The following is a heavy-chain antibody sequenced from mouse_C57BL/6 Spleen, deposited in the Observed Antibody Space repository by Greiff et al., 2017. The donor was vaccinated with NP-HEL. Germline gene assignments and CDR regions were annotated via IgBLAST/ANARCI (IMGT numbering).Heavy chain of an antibody. CDR2: IYPTDSET. CDR3: ARQQELRDAMDY. Sequence: QVQLQQPGAELVRPGSSVKLSCKASGYTFTSYWMDWVKQRPGQGLEWIGNIYPTDSETHYNQKFKDKATLTVDKSSSTAYMQLSSLTSEDSAVYYCARQQELRDAMDYWGQGTSVTVSS. V-gene: IGHV1-61*01. D-gene: IGHD3-2*02. CDR1: GYTFTSYW. J-gene: IGHJ4*01.